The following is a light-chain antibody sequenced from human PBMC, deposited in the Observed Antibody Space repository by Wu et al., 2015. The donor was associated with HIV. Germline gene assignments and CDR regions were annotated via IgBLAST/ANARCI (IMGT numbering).Light chain of an antibody. V-gene: IGKV1-5*01. CDR2: GAS. CDR1: QSISSW. CDR3: QQYDNWPPWT. J-gene: IGKJ1*01. Sequence: DIQMTQSPSTLSASVGDRVTITCRASQSISSWLAWYQQKPGKAPELLIYGASTRATDIPDRFSGSGSGTEFTLTISNVQSEDFAVYYCQQYDNWPPWTFGQGTKVEIK.